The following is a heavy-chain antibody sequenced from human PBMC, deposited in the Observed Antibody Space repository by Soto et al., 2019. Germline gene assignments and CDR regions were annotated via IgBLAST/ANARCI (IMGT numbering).Heavy chain of an antibody. CDR2: LSDSGNSI. D-gene: IGHD6-13*01. Sequence: GGSLRLSCTASGFTFSSHAMTWVRQAPGKGLEWVSGLSDSGNSIYYADSVKGRFTISRDNSMNTLYLQMKTLRAEDTAVYYCAKVSSSWYAGFFDLWCQGTLVTVSS. CDR3: AKVSSSWYAGFFDL. V-gene: IGHV3-23*01. J-gene: IGHJ4*02. CDR1: GFTFSSHA.